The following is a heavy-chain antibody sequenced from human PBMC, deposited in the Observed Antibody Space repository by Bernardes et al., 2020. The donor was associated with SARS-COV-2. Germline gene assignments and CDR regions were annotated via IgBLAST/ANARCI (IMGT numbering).Heavy chain of an antibody. D-gene: IGHD7-27*01. V-gene: IGHV3-30*02. Sequence: GGSLRLSCAASGFTFTVNGMHWFRQAPGKGLEWVAFLSQDATHKIYADSVKGRFTISRDISKTTLYLQMNGLRPEDTAIYFCAKDQGYWGKFGLWCRGTLGTVSS. CDR1: GFTFTVNG. CDR3: AKDQGYWGKFGL. CDR2: LSQDATHK. J-gene: IGHJ2*01.